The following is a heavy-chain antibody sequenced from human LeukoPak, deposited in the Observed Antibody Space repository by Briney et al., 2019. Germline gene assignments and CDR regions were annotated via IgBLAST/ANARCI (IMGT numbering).Heavy chain of an antibody. CDR3: AGGYGDYVTSQYYFDY. V-gene: IGHV1-2*02. CDR2: INPNSGGT. J-gene: IGHJ4*02. Sequence: ASVKVSCKASGYTFTGYYMHWVRQAPGQGLEWMGWINPNSGGTNYAQKFQGRVTMTRDTSISTAYMELSRLRSDDTAVYYCAGGYGDYVTSQYYFDYWGQGTLVTVSS. D-gene: IGHD4-17*01. CDR1: GYTFTGYY.